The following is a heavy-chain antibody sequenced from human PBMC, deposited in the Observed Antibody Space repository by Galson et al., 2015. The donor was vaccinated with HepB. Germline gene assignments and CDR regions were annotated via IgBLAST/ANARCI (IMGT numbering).Heavy chain of an antibody. CDR3: AKDRYRFLGGIDPPPSSDY. CDR1: GFTFSSYG. J-gene: IGHJ4*02. CDR2: ISYDGSNK. Sequence: SLRLSCAASGFTFSSYGMHWVRQAPGKGLEWVADISYDGSNKYYADSVKGRFTISRDNSKNTLYLQMNSLRAEDTAVYYCAKDRYRFLGGIDPPPSSDYWGQGTLVTVSS. D-gene: IGHD3-3*01. V-gene: IGHV3-30*18.